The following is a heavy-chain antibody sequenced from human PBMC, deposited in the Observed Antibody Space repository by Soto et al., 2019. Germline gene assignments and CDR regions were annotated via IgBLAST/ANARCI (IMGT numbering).Heavy chain of an antibody. CDR3: ARAVRVLWGSAMRMYWFDP. CDR2: MNPNSGNT. CDR1: GYTFTSYD. Sequence: VKVSCKASGYTFTSYDINWVRQATGQGLEWMGWMNPNSGNTGYAQKFQGRVTMTRNTSISTAYMELSSLRSEDTAVYYCARAVRVLWGSAMRMYWFDPWGQGTLVTVSS. V-gene: IGHV1-8*01. J-gene: IGHJ5*02. D-gene: IGHD3-16*01.